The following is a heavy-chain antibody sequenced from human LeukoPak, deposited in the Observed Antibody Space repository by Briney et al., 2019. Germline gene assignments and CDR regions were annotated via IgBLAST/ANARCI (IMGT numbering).Heavy chain of an antibody. CDR3: AKDLYSSGLYYFDY. V-gene: IGHV3-23*01. D-gene: IGHD6-19*01. J-gene: IGHJ4*02. CDR2: ISGSGDNT. Sequence: GSLRLSCAASGFTFSSYAMSWVRQAPGKGLEWVSGISGSGDNTYYADSVKGRFAISRDDSKNTLYLQMDSLRAEDTALYYCAKDLYSSGLYYFDYWGQGALVTVSS. CDR1: GFTFSSYA.